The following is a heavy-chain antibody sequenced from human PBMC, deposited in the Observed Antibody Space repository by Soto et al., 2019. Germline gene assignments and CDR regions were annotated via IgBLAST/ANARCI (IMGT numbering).Heavy chain of an antibody. V-gene: IGHV3-53*01. Sequence: GGSLRLSCAASGFTISNSYMTWVRQAPGKGLEWVSVIYTGGSAYYADSVKGRSTISRDASKNTLYLQVNSLRAEDTAVYYCARATRYFGSFDYWGQGILVTAPQ. J-gene: IGHJ4*02. CDR2: IYTGGSA. CDR3: ARATRYFGSFDY. D-gene: IGHD2-2*01. CDR1: GFTISNSY.